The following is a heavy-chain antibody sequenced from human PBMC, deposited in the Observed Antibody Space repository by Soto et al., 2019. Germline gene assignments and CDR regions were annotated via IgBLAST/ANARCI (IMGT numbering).Heavy chain of an antibody. J-gene: IGHJ4*02. Sequence: GASVKVSCKASGYTFTSYGISWARQAPGQGLEWMGWISAYNGNTNYAQKLQGRVTMTTDTSTSTAYMELRSLRSDDTAVYYCAREEAPTVTAPFCDYWGQGTLVTVSS. V-gene: IGHV1-18*04. CDR3: AREEAPTVTAPFCDY. CDR2: ISAYNGNT. CDR1: GYTFTSYG. D-gene: IGHD4-17*01.